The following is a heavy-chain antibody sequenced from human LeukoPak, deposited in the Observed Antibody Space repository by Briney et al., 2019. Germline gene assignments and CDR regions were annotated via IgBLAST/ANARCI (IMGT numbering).Heavy chain of an antibody. CDR2: IYYSGST. D-gene: IGHD3-10*01. J-gene: IGHJ6*03. CDR3: SGSGSYYNFRDMYYYYYMDV. CDR1: GGSISSGGYY. V-gene: IGHV4-31*03. Sequence: SETLSLTCTVSGGSISSGGYYWSWIRQHPGKGLEWIGYIYYSGSTYYNPSLKSRVTISVDTSKNQFSLKLSSVTAADTAVYYCSGSGSYYNFRDMYYYYYMDVWGKGTTVTVSS.